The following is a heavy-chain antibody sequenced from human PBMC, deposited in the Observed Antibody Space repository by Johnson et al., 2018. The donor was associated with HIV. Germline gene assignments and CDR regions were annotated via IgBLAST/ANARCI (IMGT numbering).Heavy chain of an antibody. Sequence: QVQLVESGGGLVKPGGSLRLSCAASGFTFRSYGMHWVRQAPGKGLEWVAVISHDGSNQYYVDSVKGRFTISRDNSKNTLFLQMNSLRAEDTAVYYCARDGTRYYYDSSGSRGTFDIWGQGTMVTVSS. J-gene: IGHJ3*02. D-gene: IGHD3-22*01. CDR2: ISHDGSNQ. CDR1: GFTFRSYG. CDR3: ARDGTRYYYDSSGSRGTFDI. V-gene: IGHV3-30*03.